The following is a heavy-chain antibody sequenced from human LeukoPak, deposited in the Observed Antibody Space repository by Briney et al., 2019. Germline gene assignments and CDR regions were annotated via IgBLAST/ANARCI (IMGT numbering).Heavy chain of an antibody. Sequence: GVSQGLSCAASGFSFSNYAMNWVRQAPGKGLEWVSLIIGSNGATFYADSVKGRFTISRDTSKNTLYLQMNSLRAEDTAVYYCVKGGYDYIEIAYFDYWGQGALVTVSS. V-gene: IGHV3-23*01. J-gene: IGHJ4*02. D-gene: IGHD5-12*01. CDR1: GFSFSNYA. CDR3: VKGGYDYIEIAYFDY. CDR2: IIGSNGAT.